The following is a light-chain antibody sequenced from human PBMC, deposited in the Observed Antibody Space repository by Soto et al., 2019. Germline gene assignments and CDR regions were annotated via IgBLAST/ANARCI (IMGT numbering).Light chain of an antibody. J-gene: IGLJ2*01. Sequence: QSALTQPASVSGSPGQSITISCTGTTSDVGGYNFVSWYQQHPGKAPKLTIYEVSNRPSGVSNRFSRPKSGNTASLTISGLQAEDEADYYCSSYTSSRTLVFGGGTKLTVL. CDR3: SSYTSSRTLV. V-gene: IGLV2-14*01. CDR2: EVS. CDR1: TSDVGGYNF.